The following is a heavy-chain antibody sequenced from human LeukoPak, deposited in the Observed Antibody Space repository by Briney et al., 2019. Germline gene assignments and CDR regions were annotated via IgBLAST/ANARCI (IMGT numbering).Heavy chain of an antibody. Sequence: SETLSLTCTVSGGSIKNYYWIWIRQPPGKGLEWIGYIYYTGSTNYNPSLKSRVTISVDTSKNQFSLKLSSVTAADTAVYYCARVPRGYSYGSFDYWGQGTLVTVSS. J-gene: IGHJ4*02. CDR1: GGSIKNYY. CDR3: ARVPRGYSYGSFDY. D-gene: IGHD5-18*01. V-gene: IGHV4-59*01. CDR2: IYYTGST.